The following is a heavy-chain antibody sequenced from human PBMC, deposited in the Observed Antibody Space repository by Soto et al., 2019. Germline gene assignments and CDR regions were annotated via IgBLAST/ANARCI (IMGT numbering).Heavy chain of an antibody. CDR2: ISSSGSTI. V-gene: IGHV3-11*01. Sequence: GGSLRLSCAASGFTFSDYYMSWIRQAPGKGLEWVSYISSSGSTIYYADSVKGRFTISRDNAKNSLYLQMNSLRAEDTAVYYCARVIRCSGGSCYYYYYYMDVWGKGTTVTVSS. CDR1: GFTFSDYY. D-gene: IGHD2-15*01. J-gene: IGHJ6*03. CDR3: ARVIRCSGGSCYYYYYYMDV.